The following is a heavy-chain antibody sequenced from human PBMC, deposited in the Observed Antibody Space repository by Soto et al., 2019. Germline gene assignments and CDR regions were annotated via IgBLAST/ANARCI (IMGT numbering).Heavy chain of an antibody. CDR1: GFTISGYS. CDR3: ARDMTVTMRFDY. CDR2: ISSSSNTR. Sequence: PGGSLRLSCAASGFTISGYSINWVRRAPGKGLEWISYISSSSNTRYYADSVKGRFTISRDNAKNSLYLQMNSLRDEDTAVYYCARDMTVTMRFDYWGQGTLVTVSS. D-gene: IGHD1-7*01. V-gene: IGHV3-48*02. J-gene: IGHJ4*02.